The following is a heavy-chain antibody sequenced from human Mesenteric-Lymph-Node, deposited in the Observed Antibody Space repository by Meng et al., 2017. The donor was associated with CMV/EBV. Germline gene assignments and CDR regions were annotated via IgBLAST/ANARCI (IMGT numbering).Heavy chain of an antibody. Sequence: SETLSLTCTVSGGSISSYYWSWIRQPPGKGLEWIGYIYYSGNTNYNPSLKSRVTISVDTSKNRFSLKLSSVTAADTAVYYCARVGGNKSPLRHWGQGTLVTVSS. CDR2: IYYSGNT. CDR1: GGSISSYY. CDR3: ARVGGNKSPLRH. D-gene: IGHD5-12*01. V-gene: IGHV4-59*01. J-gene: IGHJ1*01.